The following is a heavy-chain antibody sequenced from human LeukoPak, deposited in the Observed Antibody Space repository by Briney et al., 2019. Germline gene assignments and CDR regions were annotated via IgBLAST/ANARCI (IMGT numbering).Heavy chain of an antibody. D-gene: IGHD5-24*01. Sequence: SETLSLTCTVSGGSISGYYRSWIRRPPGKGLEWIGYIDDSGSTNYNPALKSRVTISIDTSKNQFSLKLSSVTAADTAVYYCARVTSTIDYWGQGTLVTVSS. CDR3: ARVTSTIDY. CDR1: GGSISGYY. CDR2: IDDSGST. V-gene: IGHV4-59*08. J-gene: IGHJ4*02.